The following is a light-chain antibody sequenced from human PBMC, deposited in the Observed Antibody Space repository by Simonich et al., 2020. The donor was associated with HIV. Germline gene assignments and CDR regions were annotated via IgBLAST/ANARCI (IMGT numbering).Light chain of an antibody. CDR3: QQYYNTLWT. CDR1: QSVLYSSNNKNY. CDR2: WAS. Sequence: DIVMTQSPDSLAVSLGERATINCKSSQSVLYSSNNKNYLAWYQQKPGQPPKLLMHWASSREAGVPDRFSGSGSGTDFTLTISSLQAEDVAVYYCQQYYNTLWTFGQGTKVEIK. J-gene: IGKJ1*01. V-gene: IGKV4-1*01.